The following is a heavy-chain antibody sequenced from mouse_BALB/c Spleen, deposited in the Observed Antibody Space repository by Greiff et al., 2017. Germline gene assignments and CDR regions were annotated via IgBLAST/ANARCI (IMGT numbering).Heavy chain of an antibody. V-gene: IGHV2-9*02. Sequence: VQLKESGPGLVAPSQSLSITCTVSGFSLTSYGVHWVRQPPGKGLEWLGVIWAGGSTNYNSALMSRLSISKDNSKSQVFLKMNSLQTDDTAMYYCASYDGYYYYAMDYWGQGTSVTVSS. CDR1: GFSLTSYG. CDR2: IWAGGST. CDR3: ASYDGYYYYAMDY. J-gene: IGHJ4*01. D-gene: IGHD2-3*01.